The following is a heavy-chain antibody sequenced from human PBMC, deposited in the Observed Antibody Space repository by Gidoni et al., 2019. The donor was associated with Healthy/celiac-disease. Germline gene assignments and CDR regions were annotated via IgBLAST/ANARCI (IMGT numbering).Heavy chain of an antibody. J-gene: IGHJ4*02. CDR2: ISGRGGST. D-gene: IGHD3-10*01. Sequence: EVQLLESGGGLVQPGGFLRLSCAPTVFTFSSYDMSWVRQAPGKGLEWVSAISGRGGSTYYADSVKGRFTISRDNSKNTLYLQMNSLRAEDTAVYYCAKVGGDLGGGYWGQGTLVTVSS. CDR1: VFTFSSYD. CDR3: AKVGGDLGGGY. V-gene: IGHV3-23*01.